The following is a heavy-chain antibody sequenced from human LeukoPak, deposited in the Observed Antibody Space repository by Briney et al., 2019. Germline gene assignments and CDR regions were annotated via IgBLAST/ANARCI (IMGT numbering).Heavy chain of an antibody. D-gene: IGHD6-19*01. CDR1: GFTFDDWA. CDR3: AKDIRGMGQWLGFDY. Sequence: PGRSLRLSCAASGFTFDDWAMHWVRQAPGKGLEWVSGISWNSGIIGYADSVKGRFTISRDNAKNSLYLQMNSLRAEDTALYYCAKDIRGMGQWLGFDYWGQGTLVTVSS. V-gene: IGHV3-9*01. J-gene: IGHJ4*02. CDR2: ISWNSGII.